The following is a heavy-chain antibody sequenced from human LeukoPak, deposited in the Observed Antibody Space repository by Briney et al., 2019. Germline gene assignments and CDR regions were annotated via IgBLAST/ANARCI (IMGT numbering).Heavy chain of an antibody. Sequence: GGSLRPSCATSGFTFSSYWMHWVRQVPGKGLVWVSRVNGDGTSTSYADSVQGRFTISRDNAKNTLYLYMNSLRGDDTAIYFCVRSCSSGSCYGYKDYWGQGTLVTVSS. CDR2: VNGDGTST. J-gene: IGHJ4*02. CDR3: VRSCSSGSCYGYKDY. D-gene: IGHD2-2*01. CDR1: GFTFSSYW. V-gene: IGHV3-74*01.